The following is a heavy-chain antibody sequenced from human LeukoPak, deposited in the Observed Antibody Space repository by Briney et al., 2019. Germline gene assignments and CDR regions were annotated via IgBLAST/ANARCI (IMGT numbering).Heavy chain of an antibody. CDR2: ISGSGGST. CDR3: AKEVVPGTSRSFDY. D-gene: IGHD2-2*01. J-gene: IGHJ4*02. Sequence: GGSLRLSCAASGFTFSSYAMSWVRQAPGKGLEWVSAISGSGGSTYYADSVKGRFTISRDTSKNTLYLQMNSLRAEDTAIYYCAKEVVPGTSRSFDYWGQGTLVTVSS. V-gene: IGHV3-23*01. CDR1: GFTFSSYA.